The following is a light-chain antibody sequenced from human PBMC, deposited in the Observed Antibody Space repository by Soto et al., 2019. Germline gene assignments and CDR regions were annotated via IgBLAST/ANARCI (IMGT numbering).Light chain of an antibody. Sequence: EVVMTQSPATLSVSPGDRATLSCRASQNVNTNLAWYQQQPGQAPRRLIFGASTWATGIPARFSGSGSGTEFTLTISSLQPEDFAVYYCQQYNNWPLTFGGGTKVEIK. CDR1: QNVNTN. CDR3: QQYNNWPLT. J-gene: IGKJ4*01. CDR2: GAS. V-gene: IGKV3-15*01.